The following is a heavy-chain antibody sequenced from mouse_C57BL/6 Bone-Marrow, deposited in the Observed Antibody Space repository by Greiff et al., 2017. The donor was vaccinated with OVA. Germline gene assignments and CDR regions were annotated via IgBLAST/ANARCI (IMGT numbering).Heavy chain of an antibody. V-gene: IGHV14-4*01. J-gene: IGHJ3*01. Sequence: VQLQQSGAELVRPGASVKLSCTASGFNIKDDYMHWVKQRPEQGLEWMGWIDPENGDTEYASKFQGKATITADTSSTTASLQLSSLTSEDTAVYYCTASSPYDLCFAYWGQGTLVTVSA. D-gene: IGHD2-3*01. CDR3: TASSPYDLCFAY. CDR1: GFNIKDDY. CDR2: IDPENGDT.